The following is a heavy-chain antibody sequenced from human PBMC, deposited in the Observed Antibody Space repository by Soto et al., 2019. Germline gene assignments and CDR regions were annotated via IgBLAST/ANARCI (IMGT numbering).Heavy chain of an antibody. CDR1: GYTFTSYA. V-gene: IGHV1-3*01. J-gene: IGHJ4*02. Sequence: QVQLVQSGAEVKKPGASVKVSCKASGYTFTSYAMQWVRQAPGQRLEWMGWINAGNGNTKYSQKFQGRVSIAXDTSASTDYMELSSLRSEDTAVYYCARDLGGWTDYWGQGTLVTVSS. CDR2: INAGNGNT. CDR3: ARDLGGWTDY. D-gene: IGHD6-19*01.